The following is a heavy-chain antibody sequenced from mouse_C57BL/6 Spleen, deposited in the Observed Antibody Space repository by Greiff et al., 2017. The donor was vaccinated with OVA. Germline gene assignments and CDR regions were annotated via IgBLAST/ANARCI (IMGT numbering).Heavy chain of an antibody. CDR1: GYSITSGYY. V-gene: IGHV3-6*01. J-gene: IGHJ3*01. CDR3: AREDYSNYVRFAY. CDR2: ISYDGSN. D-gene: IGHD2-5*01. Sequence: EVKLQESGPGLVKPSQSLSLTCSVTGYSITSGYYWNWIRQFPGNKLEWMGYISYDGSNNYNPSLKNRISITRDTSKNQFFLKLNSVTTEDTATYHCAREDYSNYVRFAYWGQGTLVTVSA.